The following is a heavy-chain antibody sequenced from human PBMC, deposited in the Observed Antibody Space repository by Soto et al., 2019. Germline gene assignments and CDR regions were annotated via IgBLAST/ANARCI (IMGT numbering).Heavy chain of an antibody. CDR1: GDTVNNGDYF. Sequence: SETLSLTCTVSGDTVNNGDYFWSWIRQSPGKGLEWLGYIYFTGSTYYSPSLKSRLHISMDKSKNHFSLEMTSVTVADTAVYYCARDRTVTNYYYLGMDVWGQGTTVTVS. V-gene: IGHV4-30-4*01. CDR3: ARDRTVTNYYYLGMDV. D-gene: IGHD4-17*01. CDR2: IYFTGST. J-gene: IGHJ6*02.